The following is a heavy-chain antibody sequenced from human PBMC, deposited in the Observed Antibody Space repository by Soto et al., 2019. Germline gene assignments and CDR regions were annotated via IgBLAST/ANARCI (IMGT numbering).Heavy chain of an antibody. CDR1: GFTFSSYG. CDR3: ARGYGDPPVPYDAFDI. CDR2: IWYDGSNK. V-gene: IGHV3-33*01. Sequence: QVQLVESGGGVVQPGRSLRLSCAASGFTFSSYGMHWVRQAPGKGLEWVAVIWYDGSNKYYADSVKGRFTISRDNSKNXLYLQMSSLRAEDTAVYYCARGYGDPPVPYDAFDIWGQGTMVTVSS. J-gene: IGHJ3*02. D-gene: IGHD4-17*01.